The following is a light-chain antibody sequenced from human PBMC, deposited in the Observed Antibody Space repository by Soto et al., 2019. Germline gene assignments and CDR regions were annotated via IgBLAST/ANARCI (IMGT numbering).Light chain of an antibody. CDR2: GNT. CDR3: QSHDSSLNSWV. J-gene: IGLJ3*02. V-gene: IGLV1-40*01. Sequence: QSVLTQPPSMSGAPGQRVTISCTGSSSNIGAGYDVHWYQLLPGTAPKLLIYGNTNRPSGVPDRFSGSKSGTSASLAITGLRLEEEADYYCQSHDSSLNSWVFGGGAKVTVL. CDR1: SSNIGAGYD.